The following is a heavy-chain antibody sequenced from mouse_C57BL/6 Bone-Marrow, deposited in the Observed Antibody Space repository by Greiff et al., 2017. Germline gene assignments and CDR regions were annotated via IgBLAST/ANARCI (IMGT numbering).Heavy chain of an antibody. Sequence: EVQLQQSGPELVKPGASVKISCKASGYTFTDYYMNWVKQSHGKSLEWIGDINPNNGGTSYNQKFKGKATLTVEKSSSTAYMELRSLTSEDSAVYYCARRGYDGDYWGQGTTLTVSS. J-gene: IGHJ2*01. D-gene: IGHD2-2*01. V-gene: IGHV1-26*01. CDR3: ARRGYDGDY. CDR1: GYTFTDYY. CDR2: INPNNGGT.